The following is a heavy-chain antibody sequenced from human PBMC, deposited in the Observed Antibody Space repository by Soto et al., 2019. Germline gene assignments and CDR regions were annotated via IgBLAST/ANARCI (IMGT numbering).Heavy chain of an antibody. J-gene: IGHJ6*02. Sequence: SGPTLVNPTATLTLTCTVSGFSLTTGKMGVSWIRQPPGKALEWLAHIFSDNERSYSTSLQGRLTISKDTSGSQVVLSMTNVDPVDTATYYCARMNVDSYQFYYAMDVWGQGTTVTSP. D-gene: IGHD4-17*01. CDR2: IFSDNER. CDR1: GFSLTTGKMG. V-gene: IGHV2-26*01. CDR3: ARMNVDSYQFYYAMDV.